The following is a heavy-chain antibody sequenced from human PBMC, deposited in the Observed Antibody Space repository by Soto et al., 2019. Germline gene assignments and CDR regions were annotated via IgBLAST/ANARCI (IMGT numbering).Heavy chain of an antibody. V-gene: IGHV4-31*03. CDR1: GGSISSGGYY. J-gene: IGHJ6*02. D-gene: IGHD2-21*01. CDR2: IYYSGST. CDR3: AASCVGCGGFNYYGMDV. Sequence: QVQLQESGPGLVKPSQTLSLTCTVSGGSISSGGYYWSWIRQHPGKGLEWIGYIYYSGSTYYNPSLKSRVTISVDXSXNXXSLKLSSVTAAATAVYYCAASCVGCGGFNYYGMDVWGQGTTVTVSS.